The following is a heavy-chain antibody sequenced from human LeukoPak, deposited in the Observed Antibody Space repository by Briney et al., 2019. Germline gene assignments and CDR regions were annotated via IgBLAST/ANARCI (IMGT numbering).Heavy chain of an antibody. V-gene: IGHV4-59*01. CDR3: ARGSDDYYYYYYIDV. Sequence: SETLSLTCTVSGGSISRYYWSWIRQPPGKGLEWIGYIYNTGSTNYNPSLKSRVIISVDTSKNQFSLKLASVTAADTAVYYCARGSDDYYYYYYIDVWGKGTTVTVSS. J-gene: IGHJ6*03. CDR2: IYNTGST. CDR1: GGSISRYY.